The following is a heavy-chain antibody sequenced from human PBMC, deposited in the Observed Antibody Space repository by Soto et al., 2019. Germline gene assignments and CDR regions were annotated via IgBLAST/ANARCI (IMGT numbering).Heavy chain of an antibody. CDR1: GGSISSYY. D-gene: IGHD4-4*01. CDR3: ARVSEGYDYSNFDY. CDR2: IYYSGST. Sequence: SETLSLTCTVSGGSISSYYWSWIRQPPGKGLEWIGYIYYSGSTNYNPSLKSRVTISVDTSKNQFSLKLSSVTAADTAVYYCARVSEGYDYSNFDYWGQGTLVTVSS. V-gene: IGHV4-59*01. J-gene: IGHJ4*02.